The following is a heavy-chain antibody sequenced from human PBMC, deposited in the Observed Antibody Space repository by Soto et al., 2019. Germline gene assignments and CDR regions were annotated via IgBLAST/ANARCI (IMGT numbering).Heavy chain of an antibody. CDR3: ARALGQQLVLAFDI. J-gene: IGHJ3*02. CDR2: IYYSGST. D-gene: IGHD6-13*01. CDR1: GGSISSGGYY. V-gene: IGHV4-31*03. Sequence: QVQLQESGPGLVKPSQTLSLTCTVSGGSISSGGYYWSWIRQHPGKGLEWIGYIYYSGSTYYNPSLKSRVTISGDTSKNQFSLKLSSVTAADTAVDYWARALGQQLVLAFDIWGQGTMVTVSS.